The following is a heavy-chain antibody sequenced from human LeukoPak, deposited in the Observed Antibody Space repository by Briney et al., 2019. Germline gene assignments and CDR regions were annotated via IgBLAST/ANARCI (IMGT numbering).Heavy chain of an antibody. D-gene: IGHD3-22*01. CDR1: GGSISRSSYY. V-gene: IGHV4-39*07. J-gene: IGHJ3*02. Sequence: LETLSPTRTVSGGSISRSSYYLGWVRPPPGEGLEWVGGVYFCGSTYYNPPLKSRVTISVDTSKNQFSLNLSSVTAADTAVYYCARESYYYDSSGQGPRYAFDIWGQGTMVTVSS. CDR2: VYFCGST. CDR3: ARESYYYDSSGQGPRYAFDI.